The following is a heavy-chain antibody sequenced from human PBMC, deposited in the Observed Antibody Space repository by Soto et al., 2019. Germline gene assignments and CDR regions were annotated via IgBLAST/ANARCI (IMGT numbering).Heavy chain of an antibody. J-gene: IGHJ6*02. V-gene: IGHV3-30*09. CDR3: ARPIVATLLYYGMDV. CDR2: ISYAGNTQ. CDR1: GFSFSNYA. D-gene: IGHD2-21*01. Sequence: QVQLVESGGGVVQPGRSLRLSCAASGFSFSNYAMHWVRQVPGKGLEWVAIISYAGNTQYYADSVKGRFAISRDNSKNTLYLQMNTLRPEDTAVYYCARPIVATLLYYGMDVWGQGTTVTVSS.